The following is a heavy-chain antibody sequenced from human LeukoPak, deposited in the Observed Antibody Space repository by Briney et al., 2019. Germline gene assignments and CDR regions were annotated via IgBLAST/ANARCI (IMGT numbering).Heavy chain of an antibody. J-gene: IGHJ4*02. D-gene: IGHD5-18*01. CDR2: ISYDGSNK. CDR3: ARDLGGYSDPVY. CDR1: GYTFSSYA. V-gene: IGHV3-30-3*01. Sequence: GGSLRLSCAASGYTFSSYAVHWVRQAPGKGLEWVAVISYDGSNKYYADSVKGRFTISRDNSKNTLYLQMNSLRAEDTAVYYCARDLGGYSDPVYWGQGTLVTVSS.